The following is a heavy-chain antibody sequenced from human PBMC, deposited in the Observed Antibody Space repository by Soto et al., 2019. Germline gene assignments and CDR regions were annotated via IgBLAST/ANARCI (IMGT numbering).Heavy chain of an antibody. CDR1: GGSISSGGYS. Sequence: TLSLTFAVSGGSISSGGYSWSWIRQPPGKGLEWIGYIYHSGSTYYNPSLKSRVTISVDRSKNQFSLKLSSVTAADTAVYYCARGGLRSGWKWFDTWGQGTLVTVSS. V-gene: IGHV4-30-2*01. D-gene: IGHD4-17*01. CDR2: IYHSGST. J-gene: IGHJ5*02. CDR3: ARGGLRSGWKWFDT.